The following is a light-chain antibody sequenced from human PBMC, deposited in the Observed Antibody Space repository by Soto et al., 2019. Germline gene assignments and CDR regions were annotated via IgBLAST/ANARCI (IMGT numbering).Light chain of an antibody. Sequence: IQLTQSPSSLSASVGDRVTITCRASQGISSSLAWYQQKPGKAPKLLIYAASTLQSGVPSRFSGSGSGTDFTLTISSLQPEDFATYYCQQLNSYLPITFGQGTRLEI. CDR2: AAS. CDR3: QQLNSYLPIT. V-gene: IGKV1-9*01. CDR1: QGISSS. J-gene: IGKJ5*01.